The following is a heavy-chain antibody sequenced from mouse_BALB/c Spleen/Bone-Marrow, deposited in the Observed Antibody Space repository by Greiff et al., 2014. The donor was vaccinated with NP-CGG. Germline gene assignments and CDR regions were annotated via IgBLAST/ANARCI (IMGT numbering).Heavy chain of an antibody. CDR1: GYTFTSYT. J-gene: IGHJ3*01. D-gene: IGHD2-1*01. Sequence: VQLVESGAELARPGASVKMSCKASGYTFTSYTMHWVKQRPGQGLEWIGYINPSSGYTNYNQKFKDKATLTADKSSSTAYMQLSSLTSKAPAFFYCARSNGNYVLVYWGQGTLVIVSA. V-gene: IGHV1-4*01. CDR2: INPSSGYT. CDR3: ARSNGNYVLVY.